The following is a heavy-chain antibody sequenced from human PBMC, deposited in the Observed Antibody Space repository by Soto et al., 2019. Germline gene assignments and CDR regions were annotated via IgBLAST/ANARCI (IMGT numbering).Heavy chain of an antibody. CDR1: GDSVFNNTAA. CDR2: TYYRTKWYN. V-gene: IGHV6-1*01. D-gene: IGHD6-19*01. CDR3: AREYETGWST. Sequence: QVQLQQSGPGLVKPSQTLSLTCAISGDSVFNNTAAWNWIRQSPSRDLEWLGRTYYRTKWYNEYALSVKTRITINPDTSKNQFSLQLSSVTPDDTAVYYCAREYETGWSTWGQGTLVTVSS. J-gene: IGHJ4*02.